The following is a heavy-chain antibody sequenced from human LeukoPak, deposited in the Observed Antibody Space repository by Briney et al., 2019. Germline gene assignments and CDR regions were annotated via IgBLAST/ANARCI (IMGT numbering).Heavy chain of an antibody. Sequence: SETLSLTCTVSGGSISSGSYYWGWIRQPPGKGLEWIGSIYYSGSTNYNPSLKSRVTISVDTSKNQFSLKLSSVTAADTAVYYCARVRTYYDILTGYYRPYYFDYWGQGTLVTVSS. CDR1: GGSISSGSYY. V-gene: IGHV4-39*07. CDR3: ARVRTYYDILTGYYRPYYFDY. D-gene: IGHD3-9*01. J-gene: IGHJ4*02. CDR2: IYYSGST.